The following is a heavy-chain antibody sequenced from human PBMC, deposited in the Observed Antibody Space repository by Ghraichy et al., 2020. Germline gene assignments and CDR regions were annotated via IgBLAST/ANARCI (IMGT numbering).Heavy chain of an antibody. CDR1: GFTFSSYA. CDR3: AKDRPRRYCSGGSCYTSTYYFDY. D-gene: IGHD2-15*01. Sequence: GGSLRLSCAASGFTFSSYAMSWVRQAPGKGLEWVSAISGSGGSTYYADSVKGRFTISRDNSKNTLYLQMNSLRAEDTAVYYCAKDRPRRYCSGGSCYTSTYYFDYWGQGTLVTVSS. J-gene: IGHJ4*02. V-gene: IGHV3-23*01. CDR2: ISGSGGST.